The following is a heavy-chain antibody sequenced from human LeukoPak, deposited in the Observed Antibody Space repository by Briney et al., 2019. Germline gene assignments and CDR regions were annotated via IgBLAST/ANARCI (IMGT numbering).Heavy chain of an antibody. J-gene: IGHJ4*02. V-gene: IGHV3-74*01. CDR2: INSDGSWT. CDR3: VSFYETY. Sequence: GGSLRLSCAASGNYWMHWVRQAPGKGLVWVSHINSDGSWTSYADSVKGRFTISKDNAKNTVYLQMNSLRAEDTVVYYCVSFYETYWGRGTLVTVSS. D-gene: IGHD2/OR15-2a*01. CDR1: GNYW.